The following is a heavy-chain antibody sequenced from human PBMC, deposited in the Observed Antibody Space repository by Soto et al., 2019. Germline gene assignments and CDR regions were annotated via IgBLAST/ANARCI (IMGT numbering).Heavy chain of an antibody. Sequence: QVQLVQSGAEVKKPGSPVRVSCTASGDTFNFYTISWVRQVPGQGPEWMGRIIPMLGMSNYAQKFQGRVNIMADKSTSTVYMNLSGLTSEDTAVYYCATNYGSGSTHFDYWGQGTLVTVSS. D-gene: IGHD3-10*01. V-gene: IGHV1-69*02. CDR3: ATNYGSGSTHFDY. CDR2: IIPMLGMS. CDR1: GDTFNFYT. J-gene: IGHJ4*02.